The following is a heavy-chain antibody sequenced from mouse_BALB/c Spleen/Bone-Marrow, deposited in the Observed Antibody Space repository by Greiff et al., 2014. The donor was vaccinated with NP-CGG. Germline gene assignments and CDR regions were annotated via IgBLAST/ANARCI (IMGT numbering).Heavy chain of an antibody. CDR1: GFSLTSYG. D-gene: IGHD1-1*01. Sequence: VQLVESGPGLVAPSQILSITCTVSGFSLTSYGVHWVRQPPGKGLEWLGVIWAGGSTNYNSALMSRLSISKDNSKSQVFLKMNGLQTDDTAMYYCAREGDYYGSSDYWGQGTTLTVSS. V-gene: IGHV2-9*02. CDR2: IWAGGST. J-gene: IGHJ2*01. CDR3: AREGDYYGSSDY.